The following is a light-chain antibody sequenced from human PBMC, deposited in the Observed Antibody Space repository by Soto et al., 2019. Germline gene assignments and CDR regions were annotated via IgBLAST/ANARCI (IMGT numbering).Light chain of an antibody. J-gene: IGLJ2*01. V-gene: IGLV1-40*01. CDR1: SANIGAGYD. CDR2: GDN. Sequence: QPVLTQPPSVSGAPGLRVTISCTGNSANIGAGYDVHWYQQLPGTAPKLLIYGDNNRPSGVPDRFSGSKSGTSASLAITGLQAEDEADYYCQSYDNSLSGSGIFGGGTKLTVL. CDR3: QSYDNSLSGSGI.